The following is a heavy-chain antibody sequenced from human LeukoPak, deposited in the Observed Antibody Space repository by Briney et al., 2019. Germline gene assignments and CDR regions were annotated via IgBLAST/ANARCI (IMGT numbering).Heavy chain of an antibody. Sequence: ASVKVSCKASGYTFTSYYMHWVRQAPGQGLEWMGIINPSGGSTSYAQKLQGRVTMTRDTSTSTVYMELSSLRSEDTAVYYCALVTAGNWWFDPWGQGTLVTVSS. J-gene: IGHJ5*02. CDR2: INPSGGST. V-gene: IGHV1-46*01. D-gene: IGHD2-21*02. CDR1: GYTFTSYY. CDR3: ALVTAGNWWFDP.